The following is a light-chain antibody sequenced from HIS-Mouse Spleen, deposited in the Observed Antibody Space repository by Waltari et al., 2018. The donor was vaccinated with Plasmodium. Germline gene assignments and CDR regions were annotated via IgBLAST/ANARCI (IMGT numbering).Light chain of an antibody. CDR3: QQYNSYYT. CDR2: KAS. Sequence: DIQMTQSPSTLSASVGDRVTLTCRASQSISSWLAWYQQKPWKAPELLSDKASSLESGVPSSVSGSGSGTEFTLTISSRQPDDVATYYGQQYNSYYTFGQGTKLEIK. CDR1: QSISSW. J-gene: IGKJ2*01. V-gene: IGKV1-5*03.